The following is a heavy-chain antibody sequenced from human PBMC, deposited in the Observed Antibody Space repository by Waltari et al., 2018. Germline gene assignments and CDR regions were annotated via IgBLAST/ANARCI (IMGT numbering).Heavy chain of an antibody. J-gene: IGHJ3*02. CDR1: GFTFSSYE. CDR3: AREFRGDTYGSDAFDI. CDR2: IDSRRSII. D-gene: IGHD5-18*01. Sequence: EVQLVESGGGLVQPGGSLRLSCAASGFTFSSYEMNWVRQAPGMGLEWISYIDSRRSIIYYAGSVKGRFTVSRDNAKNSLYLQMNSLRAEDTAVYYCAREFRGDTYGSDAFDIWGQGTMVTVSS. V-gene: IGHV3-48*03.